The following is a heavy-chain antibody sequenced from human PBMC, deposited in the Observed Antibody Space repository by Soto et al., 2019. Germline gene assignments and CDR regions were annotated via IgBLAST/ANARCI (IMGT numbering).Heavy chain of an antibody. J-gene: IGHJ4*02. D-gene: IGHD3-3*01. Sequence: QVQLQQWGAGLLKPSETLSLTCAVYGGSFSGYYWSWIRQPPGKGLEWIGEINHSGSTNYNPSLKRRVTISVDTSKNQFSLKLSSVTAADTAVYYCARSITIFGVVIIRSDYWGQGTLVTVSS. CDR1: GGSFSGYY. V-gene: IGHV4-34*01. CDR3: ARSITIFGVVIIRSDY. CDR2: INHSGST.